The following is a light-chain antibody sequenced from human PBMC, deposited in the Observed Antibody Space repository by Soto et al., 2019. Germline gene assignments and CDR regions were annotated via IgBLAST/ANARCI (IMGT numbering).Light chain of an antibody. J-gene: IGKJ4*02. Sequence: EIVMTQSPATLSVSPGERATLSCRASQSVSANLAWYHQKPDQAPRLLIYGASTRATGIPARFSGSGSGTQFTLTISSLRSEDFEVYYCQQYNDWPPVTFGGGTKVEIK. V-gene: IGKV3-15*01. CDR3: QQYNDWPPVT. CDR2: GAS. CDR1: QSVSAN.